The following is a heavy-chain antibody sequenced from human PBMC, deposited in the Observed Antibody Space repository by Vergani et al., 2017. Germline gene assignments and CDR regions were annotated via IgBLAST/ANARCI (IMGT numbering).Heavy chain of an antibody. CDR3: ARANSRAIPYYYYGIDV. CDR1: GFTFSSYD. CDR2: IGTAGDT. J-gene: IGHJ6*02. V-gene: IGHV3-13*01. Sequence: EVQLVESGGGLVQPGGSLRLSCAASGFTFSSYDMHWVRQATGKGLEWVSAIGTAGDTYYPGSVKGRFTSSRENAKNSLYLQMNSLRAGDTAVYYCARANSRAIPYYYYGIDVWGQGTTVTVSS. D-gene: IGHD2-2*01.